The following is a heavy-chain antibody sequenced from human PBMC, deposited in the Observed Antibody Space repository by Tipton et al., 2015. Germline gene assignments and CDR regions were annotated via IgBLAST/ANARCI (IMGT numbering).Heavy chain of an antibody. CDR2: ISHSGTT. D-gene: IGHD3-9*01. J-gene: IGHJ4*02. V-gene: IGHV4-59*08. CDR1: GGSISSYY. Sequence: TLSLTCTVSGGSISSYYWSWIRQSPGKGLEWIGYISHSGTTNYNPSLKSRVAISVDTSKNQFSLKLTSVTAADTAVYYCACQDYDSLTRDYQTVDYWGQGTLATVSS. CDR3: ACQDYDSLTRDYQTVDY.